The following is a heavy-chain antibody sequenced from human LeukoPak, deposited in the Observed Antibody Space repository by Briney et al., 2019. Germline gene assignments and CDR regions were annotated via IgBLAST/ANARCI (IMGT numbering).Heavy chain of an antibody. CDR1: GGSISSYY. D-gene: IGHD7-27*01. CDR2: IYYSGST. J-gene: IGHJ4*02. Sequence: PETLSLTCTVSGGSISSYYWSWIRQPPGKGLEWIGYIYYSGSTNYNPPLKSRVTISVDTSKNQFSLKLSSVTAADTAVYYCARKTGDLYYFDYWGQGTLVTVSS. V-gene: IGHV4-59*01. CDR3: ARKTGDLYYFDY.